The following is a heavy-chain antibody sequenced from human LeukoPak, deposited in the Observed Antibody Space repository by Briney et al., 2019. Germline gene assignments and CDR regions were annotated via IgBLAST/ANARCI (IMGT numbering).Heavy chain of an antibody. D-gene: IGHD6-19*01. CDR1: GFTFSSYE. V-gene: IGHV3-48*03. Sequence: PGGSLRLSCAASGFTFSSYEMNWVRQAPGKGLEWVSYISSSGSTIYYADSVKGRFTISRDNAKNSLYLQMNSLRAEDTAVYYCALFTVQWLHDYWGQGTLVTVSS. CDR2: ISSSGSTI. CDR3: ALFTVQWLHDY. J-gene: IGHJ4*02.